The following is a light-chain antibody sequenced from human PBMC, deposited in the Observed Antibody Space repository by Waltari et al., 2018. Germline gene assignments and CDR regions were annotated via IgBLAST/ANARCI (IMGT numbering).Light chain of an antibody. CDR2: EGS. V-gene: IGLV2-23*01. Sequence: QSALTQPASVSGSPGQSITISCTGPSSDVGGYNIVSWYQQHPGKAPKLMIYEGSKRPSGVSNRFSGSKSGNTASLTISELQAEDEADYYCCSYAGSSTPVVFGGGTKLTVL. J-gene: IGLJ2*01. CDR1: SSDVGGYNI. CDR3: CSYAGSSTPVV.